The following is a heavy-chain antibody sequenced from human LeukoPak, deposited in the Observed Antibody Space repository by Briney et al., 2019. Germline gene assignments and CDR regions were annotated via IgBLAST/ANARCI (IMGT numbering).Heavy chain of an antibody. V-gene: IGHV4-39*01. D-gene: IGHD3-22*01. CDR1: GGSISTSSYY. J-gene: IGHJ3*02. CDR3: ARSVGYYDSSDLVAFDI. CDR2: IFCSGSS. Sequence: SETLSLTCIVSGGSISTSSYYWAWVRQPPGKGLEWIGSIFCSGSSYYNPSLKSRVTISVDTSKNQFSLKLSSVTAADTAVYYCARSVGYYDSSDLVAFDIWGQGTMVTVSS.